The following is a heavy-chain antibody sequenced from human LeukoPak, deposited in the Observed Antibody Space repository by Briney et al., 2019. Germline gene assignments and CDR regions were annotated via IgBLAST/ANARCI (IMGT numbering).Heavy chain of an antibody. CDR1: ALTFSSYA. V-gene: IGHV3-23*01. CDR2: VAGSGGTT. CDR3: AKHQGNAVAGRYSDY. Sequence: GGSLRLSCAASALTFSSYAMSWVRQAPGKGLEWVSTVAGSGGTTYYADSVKGRFIVSRDNSKNMAYLQMNSLRAEDTAVYYCAKHQGNAVAGRYSDYWGQGTLVTVSS. J-gene: IGHJ4*02. D-gene: IGHD6-19*01.